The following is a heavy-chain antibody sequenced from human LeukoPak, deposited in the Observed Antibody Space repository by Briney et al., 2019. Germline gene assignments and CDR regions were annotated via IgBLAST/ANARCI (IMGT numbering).Heavy chain of an antibody. CDR2: IYYSGST. J-gene: IGHJ4*02. CDR3: ARTRYYYNSRSYGAPYYFDY. V-gene: IGHV4-39*01. Sequence: SETLSLTCAVSGGSISSNSYYWGWIRQPPGKGLEWIGSIYYSGSTYYNPSLKSRVTISVDTSKDQFSLKLSSVTAADTAVYYCARTRYYYNSRSYGAPYYFDYWGQGTLVTVSS. CDR1: GGSISSNSYY. D-gene: IGHD3-10*01.